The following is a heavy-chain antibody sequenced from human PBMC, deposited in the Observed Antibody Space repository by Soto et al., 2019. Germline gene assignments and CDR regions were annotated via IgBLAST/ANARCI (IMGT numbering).Heavy chain of an antibody. V-gene: IGHV3-23*01. CDR2: ISVSGGST. CDR1: GFTFSSYA. J-gene: IGHJ4*02. Sequence: EVQLLESGGGLVQPGGSLRLSCAASGFTFSSYAMSWVRQAPGKGLEWVSAISVSGGSTYYADSVKGRFTISRDNSKNTLYLQLNSLRAAGTAVYYCAKDVVAFASEGIDYWGQGTLVTVSS. D-gene: IGHD2-21*01. CDR3: AKDVVAFASEGIDY.